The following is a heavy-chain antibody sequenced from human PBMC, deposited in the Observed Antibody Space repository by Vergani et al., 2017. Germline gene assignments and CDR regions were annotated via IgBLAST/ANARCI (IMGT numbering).Heavy chain of an antibody. J-gene: IGHJ1*01. D-gene: IGHD3-10*01. V-gene: IGHV3-23*01. CDR2: ISSGGGDI. CDR1: GFTFDTYT. Sequence: EVQLLESGGGLVQPGGSRRLSCAGAGFTFDTYTMAYVRQAPGKGLEWVATISSGGGDIFYADSVKGRFTISRDNSKSTLFLQMNSLKDEDTAVYYCTTAWGLYYLHGEYFQYWGRGTLVSVSS. CDR3: TTAWGLYYLHGEYFQY.